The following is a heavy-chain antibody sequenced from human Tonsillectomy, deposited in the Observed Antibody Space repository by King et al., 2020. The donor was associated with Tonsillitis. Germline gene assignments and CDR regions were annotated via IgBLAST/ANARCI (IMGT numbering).Heavy chain of an antibody. J-gene: IGHJ6*03. Sequence: QLVQSGAEVKKPGASVKVSCKASGYTFTGYYIHWVRQAPGQGLEWMGWINPNSVVTNYTPKFQGWVTVTRDTSISTDYMELNRLRSDDKAVYYCARGHTITATGRLYYYFMDVWGQGTTVTVSS. CDR2: INPNSVVT. V-gene: IGHV1-2*04. D-gene: IGHD5-12*01. CDR3: ARGHTITATGRLYYYFMDV. CDR1: GYTFTGYY.